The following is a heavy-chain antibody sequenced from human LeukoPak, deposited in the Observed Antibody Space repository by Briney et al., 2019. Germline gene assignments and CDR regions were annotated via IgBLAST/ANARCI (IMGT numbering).Heavy chain of an antibody. Sequence: PGGSLRLSCAASGFTFSSYWMSWVRQPPGKGLEWVSSIFPSGGEKHYADSVRGRFTISRDNSKSTLSLQMNSLRAEDTAIYYCATYRQVLLPFESWGQGTLVTVSS. D-gene: IGHD2-8*02. CDR2: IFPSGGEK. J-gene: IGHJ4*02. CDR1: GFTFSSYW. CDR3: ATYRQVLLPFES. V-gene: IGHV3-23*01.